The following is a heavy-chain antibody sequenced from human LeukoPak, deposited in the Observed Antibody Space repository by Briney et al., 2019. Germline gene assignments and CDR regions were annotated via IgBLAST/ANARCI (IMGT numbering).Heavy chain of an antibody. CDR2: IGIDSGNT. D-gene: IGHD5-24*01. J-gene: IGHJ4*01. CDR3: AGDYKYAFDN. Sequence: GGSLRLSCAASGFTLSDYSMNWVRQAPGRGLEWISYIGIDSGNTNYADSVKGRFTISGDKAKNSLYLQMNSLRVEDTAVYYCAGDYKYAFDNWGHGTLVTVSS. CDR1: GFTLSDYS. V-gene: IGHV3-48*01.